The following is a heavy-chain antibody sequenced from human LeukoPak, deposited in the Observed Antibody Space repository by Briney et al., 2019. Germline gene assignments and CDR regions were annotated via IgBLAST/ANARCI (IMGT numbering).Heavy chain of an antibody. CDR3: ARIDY. Sequence: PGGSLRLSCAASGFTFSSYRMNWVRQAPGKGLEWVSSISSSSSYIDYADSVKGRFTISRDDAKNSLYLQMNSLRAEDTAVYYCARIDYWGQGTLVTVSS. CDR2: ISSSSSYI. V-gene: IGHV3-21*01. J-gene: IGHJ4*02. CDR1: GFTFSSYR.